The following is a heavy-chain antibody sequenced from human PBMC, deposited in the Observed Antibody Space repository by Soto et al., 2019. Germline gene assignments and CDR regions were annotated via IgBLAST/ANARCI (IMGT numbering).Heavy chain of an antibody. J-gene: IGHJ3*02. CDR2: ISYDGSNK. CDR1: GFTFSSYG. V-gene: IGHV3-30*18. D-gene: IGHD2-21*02. CDR3: AKALVSYCGGDCNYDRDAFDI. Sequence: SLRLSCAASGFTFSSYGMHWVRQAPGKGLEWVAVISYDGSNKYYADSVKGRFTISRDNSKNTLYLQMNSLRAEDTAVYYCAKALVSYCGGDCNYDRDAFDIWGQGTMVTVSS.